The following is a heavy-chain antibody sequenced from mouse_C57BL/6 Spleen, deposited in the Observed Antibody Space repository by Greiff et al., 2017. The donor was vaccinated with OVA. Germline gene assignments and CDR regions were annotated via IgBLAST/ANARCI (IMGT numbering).Heavy chain of an antibody. J-gene: IGHJ4*01. CDR1: GYTFTSYW. V-gene: IGHV1-55*01. Sequence: QVQLQQPGAELVKPGASVKMSCKASGYTFTSYWITWVKQRPGQGLEWIGDIYPGSGSTNYNEKFKSKATLTVDTSSSTAYMQLSSMTSEDSAVYYCARIDGGNYVGYAMDYWGQGTSVTVSS. CDR3: ARIDGGNYVGYAMDY. CDR2: IYPGSGST. D-gene: IGHD1-1*02.